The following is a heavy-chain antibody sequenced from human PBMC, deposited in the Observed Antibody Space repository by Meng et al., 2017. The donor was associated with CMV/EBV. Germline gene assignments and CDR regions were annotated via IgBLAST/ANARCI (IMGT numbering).Heavy chain of an antibody. V-gene: IGHV4-4*07. D-gene: IGHD6-13*01. CDR3: AREMPIAAAGCFDY. J-gene: IGHJ4*02. Sequence: QGHLEESGPGLVKPSATLSLTGTVSGGSISSYYWSWIRQPAGKGLEWIGRIYTSGSTNYHPSLKSRVTMSVDTSKNQFSLKLSPVTAADTAVYYCAREMPIAAAGCFDYWGQGTLVTVSS. CDR1: GGSISSYY. CDR2: IYTSGST.